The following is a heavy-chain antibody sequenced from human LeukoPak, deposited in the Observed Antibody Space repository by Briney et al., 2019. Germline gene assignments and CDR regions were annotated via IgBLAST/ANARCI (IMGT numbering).Heavy chain of an antibody. CDR2: ISGSGDTT. CDR3: AKSQRNDQQVVQRIDY. J-gene: IGHJ4*02. Sequence: PGGSLRLFFTTSRFTFSTHAMSLVRQAPGKGLELVSSISGSGDTTYYTGSVKGRFTISRDNSKNALYLQMSSLRAEDTAVYYCAKSQRNDQQVVQRIDYWGQGTLVTVSS. D-gene: IGHD2-2*01. CDR1: RFTFSTHA. V-gene: IGHV3-23*01.